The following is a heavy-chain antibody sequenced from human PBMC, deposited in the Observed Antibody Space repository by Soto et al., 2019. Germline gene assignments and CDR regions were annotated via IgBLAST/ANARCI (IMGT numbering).Heavy chain of an antibody. Sequence: GGSLRLSCAASGFTFSSYGMHWVRQAPGKGLEWVAVISYDGSNKYYADSVKGRFTISRDNSKNTLYLQMNSLRAEDTAVYYCAKPLEYIWGSYRGIDYWGQGTLVTVSS. CDR2: ISYDGSNK. CDR3: AKPLEYIWGSYRGIDY. J-gene: IGHJ4*02. D-gene: IGHD3-16*02. CDR1: GFTFSSYG. V-gene: IGHV3-30*18.